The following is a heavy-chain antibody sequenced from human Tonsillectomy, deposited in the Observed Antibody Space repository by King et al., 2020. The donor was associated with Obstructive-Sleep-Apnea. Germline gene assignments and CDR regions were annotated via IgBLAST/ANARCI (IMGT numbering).Heavy chain of an antibody. CDR2: ISSSSSTI. Sequence: VQLVESGGGLVQPGGSLRLSCAASGFTFSSYSMNWVRQAPGKGLEWVSYISSSSSTIYYADSVKGRFTISRDNAKNSLYLQMNSLRAEDTAVYYCARDEEEAGLLWFGVTWPLDIWGQGTMVTVSS. J-gene: IGHJ3*02. CDR3: ARDEEEAGLLWFGVTWPLDI. D-gene: IGHD3-10*01. CDR1: GFTFSSYS. V-gene: IGHV3-48*04.